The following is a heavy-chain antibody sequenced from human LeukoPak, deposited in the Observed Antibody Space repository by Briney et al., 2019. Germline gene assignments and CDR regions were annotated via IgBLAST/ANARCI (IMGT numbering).Heavy chain of an antibody. V-gene: IGHV4-39*01. CDR1: GGSISSSSYY. CDR2: IYYSGST. Sequence: SETLSLTCTVSGGSISSSSYYWGWIRQPPGKGLEWIGSIYYSGSTYYNPSLKSRVTISVDTSKNQFSLKLSSVTAADTAVYYCARHAVGSGSYYSPAFFDYWGQGTLVTVSS. J-gene: IGHJ4*02. CDR3: ARHAVGSGSYYSPAFFDY. D-gene: IGHD3-10*01.